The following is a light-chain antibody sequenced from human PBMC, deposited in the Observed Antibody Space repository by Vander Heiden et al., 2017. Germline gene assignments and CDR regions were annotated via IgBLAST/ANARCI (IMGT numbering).Light chain of an antibody. CDR3: QQRKT. CDR1: QSVSSY. CDR2: DAS. Sequence: EIVLTQSPATLSLSPGERATLSCRASQSVSSYLAWYQQKPGQAPRLLIYDASNRATGIPARFSGSGSGTDFTLTISSLEPEDFAGYDCQQRKTFGQGTKVEIK. J-gene: IGKJ1*01. V-gene: IGKV3-11*01.